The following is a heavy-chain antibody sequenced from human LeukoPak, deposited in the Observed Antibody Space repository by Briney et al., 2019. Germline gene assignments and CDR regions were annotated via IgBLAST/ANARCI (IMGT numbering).Heavy chain of an antibody. CDR3: AREYYYYYYYGMDV. V-gene: IGHV1-18*01. D-gene: IGHD2-8*01. CDR1: DYTFTSYG. Sequence: GASVKVSCKASDYTFTSYGISWVRQAPGQGLEWMGWISAYNGNTNYAQKLQGRVTMTTDTSTSTAYMELRSLRSDDTAVYYCAREYYYYYYYGMDVWGQGTTVTVSS. CDR2: ISAYNGNT. J-gene: IGHJ6*02.